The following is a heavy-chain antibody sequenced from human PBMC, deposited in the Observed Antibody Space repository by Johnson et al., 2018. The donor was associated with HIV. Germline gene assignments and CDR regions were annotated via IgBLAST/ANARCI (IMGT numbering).Heavy chain of an antibody. D-gene: IGHD3-10*01. CDR1: GFTVSSNY. CDR3: AREAWGVGERVDAFDS. Sequence: VQLVESGGGLVQPGGSLRLSCAASGFTVSSNYMSWVRQALGKGLAWVSVIYSGGSTYYADSVKGRFTISRDNSKNTLYLQMNSLRAEDTAVYYCAREAWGVGERVDAFDSWDQGTLVTVSS. V-gene: IGHV3-66*01. J-gene: IGHJ3*02. CDR2: IYSGGST.